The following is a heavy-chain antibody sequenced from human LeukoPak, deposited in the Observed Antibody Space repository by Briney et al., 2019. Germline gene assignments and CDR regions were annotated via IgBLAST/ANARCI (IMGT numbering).Heavy chain of an antibody. Sequence: GGSLRLSCTASGFAFDDYPMHWVRQPPGKGLEWVSLISGDGGSTYYADSVQGRFTISRDNSKNSLYLQMNSLRTEDTALYYCAKAEDDSSGYYSIDYWGQGTLVTVSS. CDR1: GFAFDDYP. CDR2: ISGDGGST. CDR3: AKAEDDSSGYYSIDY. D-gene: IGHD3-22*01. V-gene: IGHV3-43*02. J-gene: IGHJ4*02.